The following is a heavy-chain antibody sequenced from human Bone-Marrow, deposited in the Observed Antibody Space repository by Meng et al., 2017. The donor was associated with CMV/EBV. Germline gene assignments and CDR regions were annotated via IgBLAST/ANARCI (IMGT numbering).Heavy chain of an antibody. Sequence: SFSGYYWSWIRQPPGKGLEWIGEINHSGSTNYNPSLRSRVTISVDTSKNQFSLKLSSGTAADTAVYYCARGDYVWGSYRYGGFWFDPWGQGTLVTVSS. CDR1: SFSGYY. CDR2: INHSGST. V-gene: IGHV4-34*01. CDR3: ARGDYVWGSYRYGGFWFDP. D-gene: IGHD3-16*02. J-gene: IGHJ5*02.